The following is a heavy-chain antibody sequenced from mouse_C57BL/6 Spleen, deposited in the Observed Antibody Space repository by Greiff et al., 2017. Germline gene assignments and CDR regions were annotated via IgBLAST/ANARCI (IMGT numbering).Heavy chain of an antibody. Sequence: QVQLQQPGAELVKPGASVKLSCKASGYTFTSYWMQWVKQRPGQGLEWIGEIDPSDSYTNYNQKFKGKATLTVDTSSSTAYMQLSSLTSEDSAVYYCAGGVYYDYDERGAMDYWGQGTSVTVSS. CDR2: IDPSDSYT. CDR1: GYTFTSYW. CDR3: AGGVYYDYDERGAMDY. V-gene: IGHV1-50*01. J-gene: IGHJ4*01. D-gene: IGHD2-4*01.